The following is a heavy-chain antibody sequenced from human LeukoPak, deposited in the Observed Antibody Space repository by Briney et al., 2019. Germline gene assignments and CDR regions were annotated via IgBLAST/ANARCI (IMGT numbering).Heavy chain of an antibody. J-gene: IGHJ5*02. CDR3: ARGPLYEYVWGSYRYNWFDP. V-gene: IGHV4-34*01. CDR1: GGSFSGYY. Sequence: PSETLSLTCAVYGGSFSGYYWSWIRQPPGEGLEWIGEIIHSGSTNYNPSLKRRVTISVDTAKNQFSLKLSSVTAADTAVYYCARGPLYEYVWGSYRYNWFDPWGQGTLVTVSS. D-gene: IGHD3-16*02. CDR2: IIHSGST.